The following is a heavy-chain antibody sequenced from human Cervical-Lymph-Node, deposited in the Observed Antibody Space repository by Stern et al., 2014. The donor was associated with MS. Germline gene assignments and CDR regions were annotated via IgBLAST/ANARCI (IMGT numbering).Heavy chain of an antibody. Sequence: VQLVESGAEVKKPGSSVKVSCRASGDAFGSFSMNWLRQAPGQGLEWMGGVIPMFGTPNYAQKYLGRVTITADESTSTAYMELSSLRSEDTAVYYCARDREWLRRGGYYYAMDVWGQGTTVTVSS. V-gene: IGHV1-69*01. CDR3: ARDREWLRRGGYYYAMDV. D-gene: IGHD3-3*01. J-gene: IGHJ6*02. CDR1: GDAFGSFS. CDR2: VIPMFGTP.